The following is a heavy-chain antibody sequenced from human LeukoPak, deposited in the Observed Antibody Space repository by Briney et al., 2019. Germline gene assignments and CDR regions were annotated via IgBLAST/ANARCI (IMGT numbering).Heavy chain of an antibody. J-gene: IGHJ4*02. CDR1: GGSISSYY. V-gene: IGHV4-59*01. CDR2: IYYSGST. Sequence: SETLSLTCTVSGGSISSYYWSWIRQPPGKGLEWIGYIYYSGSTNYNPSLKSRVTISVDTSKNQFPLKLSSVTAADTAVYYCARGSVPNYFDYWGQGTLVTVSS. D-gene: IGHD3-10*01. CDR3: ARGSVPNYFDY.